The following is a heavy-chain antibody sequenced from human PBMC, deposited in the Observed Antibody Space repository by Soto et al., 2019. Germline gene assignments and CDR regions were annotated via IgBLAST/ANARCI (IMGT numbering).Heavy chain of an antibody. CDR1: GYSITNGYY. CDR2: IYYSGTT. J-gene: IGHJ3*02. Sequence: SETLSLTCAVSGYSITNGYYWSWIRQPPGKGLEWIGYIYYSGTTNYNPSLKSRVTISVDTSKNQFSLKLSSVTAADTAVYYCAKAESRRSPFDIWGQGTMVTVS. CDR3: AKAESRRSPFDI. D-gene: IGHD6-6*01. V-gene: IGHV4-61*01.